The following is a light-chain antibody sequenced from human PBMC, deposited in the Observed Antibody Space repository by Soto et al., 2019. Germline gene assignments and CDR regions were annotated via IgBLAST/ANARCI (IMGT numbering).Light chain of an antibody. CDR3: KQYNNWPPWT. CDR1: QSVNTN. V-gene: IGKV3-15*01. CDR2: GAA. Sequence: EIVMTQSPATLSVSPGESATLSCRASQSVNTNLAWFQQKPGQAPRLLIYGAATRATNIPARFSGSGSGTELTLTLSSLQSEDFAVYYCKQYNNWPPWTFGQGTKVEIK. J-gene: IGKJ1*01.